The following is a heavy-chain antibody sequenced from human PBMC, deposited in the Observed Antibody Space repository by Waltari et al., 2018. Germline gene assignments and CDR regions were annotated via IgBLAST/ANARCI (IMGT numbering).Heavy chain of an antibody. J-gene: IGHJ5*02. CDR3: ARHLTCSGGSCYSEWFDP. CDR2: IYPGDSDT. D-gene: IGHD2-15*01. Sequence: EVQLVQSGAEVKKPGESLKISCKGSGYSFTSYWIGWVSQLPGKGLEWMGIIYPGDSDTRYSPSFQGQVTISADKSISTAYLQWSSLKASDTAMYYCARHLTCSGGSCYSEWFDPWGQGTLVTVSS. CDR1: GYSFTSYW. V-gene: IGHV5-51*01.